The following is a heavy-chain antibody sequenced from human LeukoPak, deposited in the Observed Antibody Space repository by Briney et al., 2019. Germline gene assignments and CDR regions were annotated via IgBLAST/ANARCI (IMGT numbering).Heavy chain of an antibody. CDR1: GFTFDDYA. CDR2: ISWNSGSI. V-gene: IGHV3-9*01. Sequence: PGRSLRLSCAASGFTFDDYAMHWVRQAPGKGLEWVSGISWNSGSIGYADSVKGRFTISRDNAKNSLYLQMNSLRAEDTALHYCAKDTEWGQGTLVTVSS. J-gene: IGHJ4*02. CDR3: AKDTE.